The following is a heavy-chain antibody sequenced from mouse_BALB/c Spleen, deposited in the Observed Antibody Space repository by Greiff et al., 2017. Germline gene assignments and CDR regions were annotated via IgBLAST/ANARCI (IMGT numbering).Heavy chain of an antibody. J-gene: IGHJ1*01. V-gene: IGHV2-9*02. Sequence: VQLKESGPGLVAPSQSLSITCTVSGFSLTSYGVHWVRPPPGKGLEWLGVIWAGGSTNYYSALMSRLSISTDNSKSPVFLKMNSLQTDDTAMYCWARGGGNWYFDVWGAGTTVTVAS. CDR1: GFSLTSYG. CDR3: ARGGGNWYFDV. D-gene: IGHD1-1*02. CDR2: IWAGGST.